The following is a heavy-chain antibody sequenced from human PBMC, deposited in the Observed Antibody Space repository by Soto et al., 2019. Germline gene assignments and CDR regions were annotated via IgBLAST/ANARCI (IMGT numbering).Heavy chain of an antibody. Sequence: QVQLVESGGGVVQPGGSLRLSCEASGFTFSSHAMHWVRQAPGKGLEWVAVISYDGSIKYYADSVKGRFPISRDNSKNTLYLQMNSLSAEDTAVYYCAREADIAVVPAGAIGMDVWGQGTTVTVSS. J-gene: IGHJ6*02. D-gene: IGHD2-2*01. CDR1: GFTFSSHA. CDR2: ISYDGSIK. CDR3: AREADIAVVPAGAIGMDV. V-gene: IGHV3-30-3*01.